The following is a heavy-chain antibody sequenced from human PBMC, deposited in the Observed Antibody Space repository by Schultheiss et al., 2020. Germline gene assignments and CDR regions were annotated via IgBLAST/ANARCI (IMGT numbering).Heavy chain of an antibody. CDR3: ARGETVQLERGYYYYGMDV. J-gene: IGHJ6*02. D-gene: IGHD1-1*01. CDR1: GFTFSDYV. CDR2: ISYDGNNE. V-gene: IGHV3-30*03. Sequence: GGSLRLSCAASGFTFSDYVMHWVRQAPGKGLEWVAVISYDGNNEYYADSVRGRFTISRDNSKNTLYLQMNSLRAEDTAVYYCARGETVQLERGYYYYGMDVWGQGTTVTV.